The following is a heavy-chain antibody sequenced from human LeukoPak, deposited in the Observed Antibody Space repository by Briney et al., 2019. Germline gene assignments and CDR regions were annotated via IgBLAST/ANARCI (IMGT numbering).Heavy chain of an antibody. D-gene: IGHD2-21*02. CDR2: IYYSGST. Sequence: SETLSLTCTVSGGSFSSYYWSWLRQPPGKGLEWIGYIYYSGSTNNNPSLKSRVTISVDTSKNQFSLKMTSVTAADTAMYYCARDTALWTFDIWGQGTMVTVSS. V-gene: IGHV4-59*12. CDR3: ARDTALWTFDI. CDR1: GGSFSSYY. J-gene: IGHJ3*02.